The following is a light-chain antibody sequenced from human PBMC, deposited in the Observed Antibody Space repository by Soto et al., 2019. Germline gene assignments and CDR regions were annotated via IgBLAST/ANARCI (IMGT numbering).Light chain of an antibody. V-gene: IGKV1-27*01. Sequence: DIQMTQSPSSLSASVGDRVTVTCRASQGISSYLAWYQQKPGKVPKLLIFAASTLQPGVPSRFSGSGSGTDFTLTIRSLQPEDVATYYCQTYDSASSPTFGGGTKVEIK. CDR3: QTYDSASSPT. CDR2: AAS. CDR1: QGISSY. J-gene: IGKJ4*01.